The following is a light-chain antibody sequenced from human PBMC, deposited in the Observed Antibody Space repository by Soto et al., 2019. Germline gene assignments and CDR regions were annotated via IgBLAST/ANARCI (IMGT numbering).Light chain of an antibody. V-gene: IGLV1-40*01. J-gene: IGLJ3*02. Sequence: QSVMTQPPSVSGAPGQRVTISCTGSRSNIGAGYYVHWYQQLPGTAPKLLIYGNNNRPSGLPDRFSDYKSATSDSLAITGLLAEDEADYYCQCYDSSLSGWVFGEGTKVTVL. CDR2: GNN. CDR3: QCYDSSLSGWV. CDR1: RSNIGAGYY.